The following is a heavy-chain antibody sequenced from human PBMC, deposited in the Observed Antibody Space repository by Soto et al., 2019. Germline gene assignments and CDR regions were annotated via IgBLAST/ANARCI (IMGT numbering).Heavy chain of an antibody. V-gene: IGHV3-7*01. CDR2: IKQDGSEK. Sequence: PGGSLRLSCAASGFTFSSYWVSWVRQAPGKGLEWVANIKQDGSEKYYVDSVKGRFTISRDNAKNSLYLQMNSLRAEDTAVYYCARDESESRRYCTNGVCPFNYWGQGTLVTVSS. J-gene: IGHJ4*02. CDR3: ARDESESRRYCTNGVCPFNY. D-gene: IGHD2-8*01. CDR1: GFTFSSYW.